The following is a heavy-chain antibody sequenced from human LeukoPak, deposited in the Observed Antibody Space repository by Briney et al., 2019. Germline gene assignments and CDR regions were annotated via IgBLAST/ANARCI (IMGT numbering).Heavy chain of an antibody. CDR1: GDSVSSNSAA. D-gene: IGHD3-10*01. J-gene: IGHJ5*02. CDR2: TYYRSKWYN. CDR3: ARSPHIWFAERGWFDP. Sequence: SQTLSLTCAISGDSVSSNSAAWNWIRQSPSRGLEWLGRTYYRSKWYNDYAVSVKSRITINPDTSKNQFSLQLNSVTPEDTAVYYCARSPHIWFAERGWFDPWSQGTLVTVSS. V-gene: IGHV6-1*01.